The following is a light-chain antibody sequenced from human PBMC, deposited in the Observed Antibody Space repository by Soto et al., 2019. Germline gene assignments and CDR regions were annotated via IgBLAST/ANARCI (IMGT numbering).Light chain of an antibody. J-gene: IGLJ3*02. CDR3: QSYDTSLSGWV. Sequence: QSVLTQPPSVSGAPGQRVTMSCTGSSSNIGAGYDVNWYQQHPGTAPKLLIYGNSNRPSGVPDRFSGSKSGTSASLAITGFQAEDEADYYCQSYDTSLSGWVFGGGTKLTVL. V-gene: IGLV1-40*01. CDR1: SSNIGAGYD. CDR2: GNS.